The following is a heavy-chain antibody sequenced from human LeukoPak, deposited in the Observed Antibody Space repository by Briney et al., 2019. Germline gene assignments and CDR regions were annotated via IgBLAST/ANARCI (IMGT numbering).Heavy chain of an antibody. CDR2: IYISGIT. J-gene: IGHJ4*02. CDR1: GFPVNAND. V-gene: IGHV3-66*01. CDR3: AQRAPPY. Sequence: PGGSLRLSCIASGFPVNANDMNWVRQAPGKGLEWVSLIYISGITKYADSVQGRFTISRDNSKNTLDLQLNGLRAEDTAVYYCAQRAPPYWGQGTQVTVSS.